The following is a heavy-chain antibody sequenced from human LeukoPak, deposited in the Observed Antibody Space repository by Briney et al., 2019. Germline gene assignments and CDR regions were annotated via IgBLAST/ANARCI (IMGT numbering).Heavy chain of an antibody. CDR3: ARILYGSGSYGAFDY. D-gene: IGHD3-10*01. V-gene: IGHV3-48*04. Sequence: GGSLRLSCAASGFTFSRYSMNWVRQAPGKGLEWVSYISGSGTISYADSVKGRFTISRDNAKNSLYLQLTSLRAEDTAVYYCARILYGSGSYGAFDYWGQGTLVTVSS. CDR1: GFTFSRYS. J-gene: IGHJ4*02. CDR2: ISGSGTI.